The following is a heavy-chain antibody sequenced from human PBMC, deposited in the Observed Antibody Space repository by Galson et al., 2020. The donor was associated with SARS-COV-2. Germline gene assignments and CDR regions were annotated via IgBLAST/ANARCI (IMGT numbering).Heavy chain of an antibody. V-gene: IGHV3-33*01. CDR3: ARDLAVAGTGDY. CDR2: IWYDGSNK. D-gene: IGHD6-19*01. CDR1: GFTFSSYG. J-gene: IGHJ4*02. Sequence: GGSLRLSCAASGFTFSSYGMHWVRQAPGKGLEWVAVIWYDGSNKYYADSVKGRFTISRDNSKNTLYLQMNSLSAEDTAVYYCARDLAVAGTGDYWGQGTLVTVSS.